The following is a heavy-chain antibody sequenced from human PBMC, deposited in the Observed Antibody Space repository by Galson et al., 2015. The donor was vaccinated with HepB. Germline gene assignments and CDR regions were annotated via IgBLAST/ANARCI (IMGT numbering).Heavy chain of an antibody. J-gene: IGHJ4*01. CDR2: IYPDDSDT. CDR1: GYRFINYW. CDR3: ARQGYAAPFDY. Sequence: SGAEVKQPGESLKISCEASGYRFINYWIAWVRQMPGKGLEWMGIIYPDDSDTKYSPSFQGQVTISVDKSISTAYLQWSSLKASDTAIYYCARQGYAAPFDYWGQGTLVTVSS. D-gene: IGHD5-12*01. V-gene: IGHV5-51*01.